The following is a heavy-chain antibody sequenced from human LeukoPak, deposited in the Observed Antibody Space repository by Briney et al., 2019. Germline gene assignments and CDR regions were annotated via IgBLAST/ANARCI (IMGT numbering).Heavy chain of an antibody. J-gene: IGHJ4*02. CDR2: ISSSGSTI. CDR3: ARMRPDLDY. D-gene: IGHD6-6*01. Sequence: GGSLRLSREGSGFSFSSYEMNGVRQAPGKGLEWVSYISSSGSTIYYADSVKGRFTISRDNAKNSLYLQMNSLRVEDTAVYYCARMRPDLDYWGQGTLVTVSS. V-gene: IGHV3-48*03. CDR1: GFSFSSYE.